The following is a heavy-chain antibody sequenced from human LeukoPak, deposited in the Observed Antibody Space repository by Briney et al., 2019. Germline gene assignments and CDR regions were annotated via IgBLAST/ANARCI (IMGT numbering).Heavy chain of an antibody. CDR2: IYTSGST. D-gene: IGHD6-6*01. J-gene: IGHJ4*02. CDR3: ARQGSKGLDY. V-gene: IGHV4-4*09. Sequence: SETLSLTCTVSGGSISSYYWSWIRRPPGKGLEWIGYIYTSGSTNYNPSLKSRVTISVDTSKNQFSLKLSSVTAADTAVYYCARQGSKGLDYWGQGTLVTVSS. CDR1: GGSISSYY.